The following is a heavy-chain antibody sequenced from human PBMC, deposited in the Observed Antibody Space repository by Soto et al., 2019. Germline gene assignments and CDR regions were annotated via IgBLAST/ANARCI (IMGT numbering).Heavy chain of an antibody. V-gene: IGHV4-30-2*01. Sequence: QLQLQVSGSGLVKPSQTLSLTCAVSGGSISSGGYSWSWIRQPPGKGLEWIGYTYHSGTTYYNPSLKSRVTTSVDRSKQQFSLKPPSVTAADTAGYYCARVPDPWGQGTLVTVSS. CDR3: ARVPDP. D-gene: IGHD2-2*01. CDR2: TYHSGTT. J-gene: IGHJ5*02. CDR1: GGSISSGGYS.